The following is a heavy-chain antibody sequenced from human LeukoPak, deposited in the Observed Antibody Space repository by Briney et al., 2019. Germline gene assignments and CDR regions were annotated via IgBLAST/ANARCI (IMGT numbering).Heavy chain of an antibody. Sequence: GGSLRLSCAASGFIVSSNYMSWVRQAPGKGLEWVSIIYSDGSTYYADSVKGRFTISRDNFKNILYFDMNSLRVEDTAVYYCARDFCSSEACLLRDDAFDIWGQGTKVTASS. D-gene: IGHD2-2*01. CDR3: ARDFCSSEACLLRDDAFDI. CDR2: IYSDGST. V-gene: IGHV3-53*01. J-gene: IGHJ3*02. CDR1: GFIVSSNY.